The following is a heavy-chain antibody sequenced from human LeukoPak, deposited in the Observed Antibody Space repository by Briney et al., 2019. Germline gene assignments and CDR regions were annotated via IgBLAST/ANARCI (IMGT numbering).Heavy chain of an antibody. CDR3: ARKGIGSSRYQNMDV. V-gene: IGHV3-23*01. CDR1: GFTFSSYA. CDR2: ISIDGGRT. J-gene: IGHJ6*03. D-gene: IGHD6-25*01. Sequence: TGRSLRLSCAASGFTFSSYAMSWVRQAPEKGPEWVSTISIDGGRTYYADSVKGRFTVSRDTSKNTLYLQMNSLRAEDTAVYYCARKGIGSSRYQNMDVWGKGTTVTVSS.